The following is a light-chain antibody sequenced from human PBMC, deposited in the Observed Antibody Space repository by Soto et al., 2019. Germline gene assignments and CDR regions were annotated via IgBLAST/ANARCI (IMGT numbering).Light chain of an antibody. CDR3: HQRYIWPPLT. CDR2: DAS. CDR1: QSVGSY. V-gene: IGKV3-11*01. Sequence: EIVLTQSPATLSLSPGERATLSCRASQSVGSYLAWYQQKRGQAPRLLIYDASNRATGIPARFSGSGSGTDFTLTIISLEPEDFAVYYCHQRYIWPPLTFGGGTKVEIK. J-gene: IGKJ4*01.